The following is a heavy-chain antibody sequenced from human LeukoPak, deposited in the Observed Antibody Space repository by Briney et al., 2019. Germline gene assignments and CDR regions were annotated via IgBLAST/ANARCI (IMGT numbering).Heavy chain of an antibody. J-gene: IGHJ4*02. D-gene: IGHD5-24*01. CDR2: ISSSGSTI. V-gene: IGHV3-48*03. CDR1: GFTFSSYE. Sequence: PGGSLRLSCAASGFTFSSYEVNWVRQAPGKGLEWVSYISSSGSTIYYADSVKGRFTFSRDNAKNSLYPQMNSLRAEDTAVYYCARKGSTIVMPDYWGQGALVTVSS. CDR3: ARKGSTIVMPDY.